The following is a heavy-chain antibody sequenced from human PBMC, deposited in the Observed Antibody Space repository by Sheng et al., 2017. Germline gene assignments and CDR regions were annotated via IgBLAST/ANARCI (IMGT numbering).Heavy chain of an antibody. CDR2: IYTSGST. V-gene: IGHV4-61*02. Sequence: QVQLQESGPGLVKPSQTLSLTCTVSGGSISSGSYYWSWIRQPAGEGLEWIGRIYTSGSTNYNPSLKSRVIISVDTSKNQFSLKLTSVTAADTAVYYCARGDPTMANNAFEIWGQGTMVTVSS. CDR1: GGSISSGSYY. D-gene: IGHD5-18*01. CDR3: ARGDPTMANNAFEI. J-gene: IGHJ3*02.